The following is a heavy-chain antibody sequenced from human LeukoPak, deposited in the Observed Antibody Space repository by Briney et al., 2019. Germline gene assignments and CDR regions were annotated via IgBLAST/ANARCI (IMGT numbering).Heavy chain of an antibody. CDR2: IYHSGST. D-gene: IGHD2-8*01. V-gene: IGHV4-30-2*01. Sequence: SQTLSLTCAVSGGSISSGGYSWSWLRQPPGTGLEWIGYIYHSGSTYYNPSLKSRVTISVDRSKNQFSLKLSSVTAADTAVYYCARDRKMDDAFDIWGQGTMVTVSS. J-gene: IGHJ3*02. CDR1: GGSISSGGYS. CDR3: ARDRKMDDAFDI.